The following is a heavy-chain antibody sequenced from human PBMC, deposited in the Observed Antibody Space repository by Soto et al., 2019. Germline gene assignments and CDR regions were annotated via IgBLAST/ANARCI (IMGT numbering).Heavy chain of an antibody. Sequence: GASVKVSCKASGGTFSSYAVSWVRQAPGQGLEWMGGIIPIFGTANYAQKFQGRVTITADKSTSTAYMGLSSLRSEDTAVYYCARVGTGTTYYFDYWGQGTLVTVSS. D-gene: IGHD1-7*01. CDR2: IIPIFGTA. V-gene: IGHV1-69*06. J-gene: IGHJ4*02. CDR1: GGTFSSYA. CDR3: ARVGTGTTYYFDY.